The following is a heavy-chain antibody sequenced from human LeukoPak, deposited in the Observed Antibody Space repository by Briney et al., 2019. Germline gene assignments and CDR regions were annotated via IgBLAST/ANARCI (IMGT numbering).Heavy chain of an antibody. J-gene: IGHJ4*02. Sequence: ASVKVSCKAFGYTFTGYYMHWVRQAPGQGLEWMGWINPNSGGTNYAQKFQGRVTMTRDTSISTAYMELSRLRSDDTAVYYCARAKWLRSPLDYWGQGTLVTVSS. CDR1: GYTFTGYY. D-gene: IGHD5-12*01. V-gene: IGHV1-2*02. CDR2: INPNSGGT. CDR3: ARAKWLRSPLDY.